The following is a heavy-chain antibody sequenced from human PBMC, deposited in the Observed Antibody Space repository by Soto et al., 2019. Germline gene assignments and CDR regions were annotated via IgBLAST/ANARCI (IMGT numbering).Heavy chain of an antibody. D-gene: IGHD6-19*01. CDR1: GSSISGYY. V-gene: IGHV4-59*12. CDR3: ARGVGGSGRNWFDP. J-gene: IGHJ5*02. CDR2: IHYRGRA. Sequence: SETLSLACTFPGSSISGYYCSWLRQSPASALAWIGYIHYRGRAHYHPSLNSRLTMSVDRSKSKFSRKLAAVTAADTAGYYWARGVGGSGRNWFDPWGQGTRVTVSS.